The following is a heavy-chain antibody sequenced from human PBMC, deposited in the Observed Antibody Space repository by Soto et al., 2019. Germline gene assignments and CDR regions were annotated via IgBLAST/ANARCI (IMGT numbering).Heavy chain of an antibody. CDR3: AHRLYYCTGGSCYQAFDH. Sequence: GSGPTRVNPTQTLTLTCAFSGFSVTTSGVGVGWIRQPPGKALEWLALIYWDDDKRYSPSLRNRLTITKDTSKNQVVLTMTDMDPVDTATYYCAHRLYYCTGGSCYQAFDHWGQGTLVTVSS. CDR1: GFSVTTSGVG. V-gene: IGHV2-5*02. J-gene: IGHJ4*02. CDR2: IYWDDDK. D-gene: IGHD2-15*01.